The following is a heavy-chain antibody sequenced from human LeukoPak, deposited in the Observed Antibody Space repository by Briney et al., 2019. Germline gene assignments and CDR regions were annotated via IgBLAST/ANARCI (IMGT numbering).Heavy chain of an antibody. D-gene: IGHD5-24*01. J-gene: IGHJ4*02. CDR1: GGTFSSYA. CDR3: AREDRINGYNDAGW. CDR2: IIPILIIA. Sequence: SVKVSCKASGGTFSSYAISWVRQAPGQGLEWMGRIIPILIIANYAQKFQGRVTITADKSTSTAYMELSSLRSEDTAVYFCAREDRINGYNDAGWWGQGTLVTVSS. V-gene: IGHV1-69*04.